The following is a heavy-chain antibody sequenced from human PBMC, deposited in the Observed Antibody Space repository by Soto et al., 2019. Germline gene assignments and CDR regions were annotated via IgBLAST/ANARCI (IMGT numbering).Heavy chain of an antibody. CDR2: IKQDGGEK. CDR1: GFTFTSYW. D-gene: IGHD3-16*02. CDR3: ARGAFPTWGTYPLDY. Sequence: EVQLVESGGGLVQPGGSLRLSCAASGFTFTSYWMTWVRQAPGKGLEWVANIKQDGGEKYYVGSVKGRFNISRDNAENSLYLQLDGLRAEDAAVYYCARGAFPTWGTYPLDYWGQGTLVTVAS. J-gene: IGHJ4*02. V-gene: IGHV3-7*04.